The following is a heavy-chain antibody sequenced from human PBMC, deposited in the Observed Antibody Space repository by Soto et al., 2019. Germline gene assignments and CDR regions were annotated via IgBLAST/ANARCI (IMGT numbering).Heavy chain of an antibody. Sequence: EVQLLESGGGLVQPGGSLRLSCAASGFTFSSYAMSWVRQAPGKGLEWVSAISGSGGSTYYADSVKGRFTISRDDSKNTLYLQMNSLRAEDTAVYYCANGPRYCSSTSCYNWYFDLWGRGTLVTVSS. V-gene: IGHV3-23*01. CDR1: GFTFSSYA. CDR3: ANGPRYCSSTSCYNWYFDL. CDR2: ISGSGGST. J-gene: IGHJ2*01. D-gene: IGHD2-2*01.